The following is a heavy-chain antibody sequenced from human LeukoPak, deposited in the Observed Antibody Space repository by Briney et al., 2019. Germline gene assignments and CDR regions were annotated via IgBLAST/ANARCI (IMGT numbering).Heavy chain of an antibody. J-gene: IGHJ5*02. D-gene: IGHD4-17*01. CDR3: ARGANRRLRGGYNWFDP. Sequence: SETLSLTCAVYGGSFGGYYWSWIRQPPGKGLEWIGEINHSGSTNYNPSLESRVTISVDTSKNQFSLKLSSVTAADTAVYYCARGANRRLRGGYNWFDPWGQGTLVTVSS. V-gene: IGHV4-34*01. CDR2: INHSGST. CDR1: GGSFGGYY.